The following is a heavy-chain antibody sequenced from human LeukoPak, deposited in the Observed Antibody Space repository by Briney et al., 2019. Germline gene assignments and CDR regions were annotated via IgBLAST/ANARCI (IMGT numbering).Heavy chain of an antibody. V-gene: IGHV4-59*11. D-gene: IGHD5/OR15-5a*01. CDR1: GGSISSHY. CDR3: ARALYSVSEVDS. Sequence: TSEILSLTCTVSGGSISSHYWSWIRQPPGTGLEWIGYVYYSGNTKYNPSLKSRVTISVDTSKNQFSLKLSSVTAADTAVYYCARALYSVSEVDSWGQGTLVTVSS. J-gene: IGHJ4*02. CDR2: VYYSGNT.